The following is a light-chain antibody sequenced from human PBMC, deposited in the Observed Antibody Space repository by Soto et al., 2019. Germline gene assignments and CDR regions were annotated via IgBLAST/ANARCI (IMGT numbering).Light chain of an antibody. Sequence: QSALTKPASVSGSPGQSITISCTGTSNDVGIYNYVSWYQQHPGKAPKLMIYEVTNRPSGVSDRFSGSKSDNTASLTISGLQAEDEADYYCSSYTISSTWVFGGGTKLTVL. CDR1: SNDVGIYNY. CDR2: EVT. J-gene: IGLJ3*02. CDR3: SSYTISSTWV. V-gene: IGLV2-14*01.